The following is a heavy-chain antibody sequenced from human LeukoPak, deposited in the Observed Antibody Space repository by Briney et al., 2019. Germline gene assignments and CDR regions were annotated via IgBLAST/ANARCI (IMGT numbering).Heavy chain of an antibody. CDR3: ARIRYYDSSGKNWFDP. J-gene: IGHJ5*02. V-gene: IGHV2-70*11. CDR1: GFSRSTSGMC. CDR2: IDWDDDK. Sequence: SAPTLVNPTPTLTLTCTFSGFSRSTSGMCVSWIRQPPGKTLEWLARIDWDDDKNYSTSLKTRLTIYKDTSKNQVVPTMTNMDPVDTATYYCARIRYYDSSGKNWFDPWGQGTLVTVSS. D-gene: IGHD3-22*01.